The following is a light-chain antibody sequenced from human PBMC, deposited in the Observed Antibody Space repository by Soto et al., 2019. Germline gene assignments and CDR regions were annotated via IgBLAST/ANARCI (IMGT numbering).Light chain of an antibody. CDR2: AAS. V-gene: IGKV3-20*01. CDR3: QQYGSSSIT. J-gene: IGKJ5*01. CDR1: QSVSSNF. Sequence: EIVLTQSPGTLSLSLGERATLSCRASQSVSSNFLAWYQQKPGQAPRLLIYAASSRATGIPDRFSGSGSGTDFTLTISRLEPEDFAVYYCQQYGSSSITFGQGTRLEI.